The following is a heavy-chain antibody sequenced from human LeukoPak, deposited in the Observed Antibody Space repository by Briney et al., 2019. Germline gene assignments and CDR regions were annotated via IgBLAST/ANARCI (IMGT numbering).Heavy chain of an antibody. CDR3: AKDVAVAGTYFQH. J-gene: IGHJ1*01. D-gene: IGHD6-19*01. CDR1: GFTFRNYG. CDR2: ISSDGNEK. V-gene: IGHV3-30*18. Sequence: PGRSLRLSCAASGFTFRNYGMHWVRQAPGKGLEWVAVISSDGNEKYYADSVKGRFTISRDNSKNTLYLEMNNMRPEDTAVYYCAKDVAVAGTYFQHWGQGTLVTVSS.